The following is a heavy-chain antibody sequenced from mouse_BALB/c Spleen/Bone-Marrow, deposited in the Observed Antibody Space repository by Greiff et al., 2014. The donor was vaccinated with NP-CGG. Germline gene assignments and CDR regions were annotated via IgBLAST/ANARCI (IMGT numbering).Heavy chain of an antibody. D-gene: IGHD1-1*01. CDR1: GFNIKDTY. CDR3: AGDYSFTY. V-gene: IGHV14-3*02. Sequence: VQLQQSGAELVSPGASVRLSCTASGFNIKDTYIYWVMQRPEQGLEWIGRIDPANGNTKYDPKFQGKATITTDTSSNTASLQLSSLTSEDTAVYYCAGDYSFTYWGQGTLVTVSA. CDR2: IDPANGNT. J-gene: IGHJ3*01.